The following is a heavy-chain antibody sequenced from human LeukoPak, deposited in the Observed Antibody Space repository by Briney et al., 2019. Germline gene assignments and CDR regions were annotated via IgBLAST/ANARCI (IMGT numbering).Heavy chain of an antibody. V-gene: IGHV4-59*12. J-gene: IGHJ4*02. CDR3: ARGDYYESGGYSLDY. D-gene: IGHD3-22*01. Sequence: PSETLSLTCTVSGGSISGYYWSWIRQPPGKGLEWIGYIYYSGSTNYNPSLKSRLTISVDTSKNQFSLRLSSMTAADTAVYYCARGDYYESGGYSLDYWGQGTLVIVSS. CDR2: IYYSGST. CDR1: GGSISGYY.